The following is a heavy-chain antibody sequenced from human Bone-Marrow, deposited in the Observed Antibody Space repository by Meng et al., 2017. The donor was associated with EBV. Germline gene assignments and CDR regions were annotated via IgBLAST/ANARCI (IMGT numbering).Heavy chain of an antibody. V-gene: IGHV2-5*02. CDR3: AHRRSDCGWFGY. D-gene: IGHD6-19*01. CDR2: IYWDDDT. J-gene: IGHJ4*02. CDR1: GCTTQTPGMG. Sequence: QSTWKVSWTTVISPTPDLTRTCTVAGCTTQTPGMGLALIRQPTGKALEWLALIYWDDDTRYSPALNNRLTVTKDSSKSQVVLRMANLDPADTATYYCAHRRSDCGWFGYWGQGTLVTVSS.